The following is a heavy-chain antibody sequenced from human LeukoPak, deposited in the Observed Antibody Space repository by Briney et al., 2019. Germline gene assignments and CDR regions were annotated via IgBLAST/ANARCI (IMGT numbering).Heavy chain of an antibody. Sequence: GGSLRLSCAASGFTFSSYGMSWVRQAPGKGLEWVSGINRNGGSTGYADSVKGRFTISRDNAKNSLYLQMNSLRAEDTALYYCARYYYDSSGYSPNFDYWGQGTLVTVSS. CDR3: ARYYYDSSGYSPNFDY. V-gene: IGHV3-20*04. CDR2: INRNGGST. CDR1: GFTFSSYG. J-gene: IGHJ4*02. D-gene: IGHD3-22*01.